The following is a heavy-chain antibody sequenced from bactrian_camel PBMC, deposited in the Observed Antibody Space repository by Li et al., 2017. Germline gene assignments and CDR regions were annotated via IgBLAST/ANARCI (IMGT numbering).Heavy chain of an antibody. CDR2: ISSDGST. Sequence: AGGSLRLSCTAPGFTFDDSDMGWFRQAPGNERMLVSRISSDGSTYYSDSVKGRFTISRDNTKNMLYLQMNSLKSEDTAQYYCVALAWGFNYWGQGTQVTVS. J-gene: IGHJ4*01. CDR3: VALAWGFNY. D-gene: IGHD1*01. CDR1: GFTFDDSD. V-gene: IGHV3S63*01.